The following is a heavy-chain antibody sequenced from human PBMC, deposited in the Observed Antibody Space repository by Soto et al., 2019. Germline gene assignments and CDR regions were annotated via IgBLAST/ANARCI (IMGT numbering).Heavy chain of an antibody. J-gene: IGHJ4*02. CDR1: GYRFTHYV. CDR3: VRDYASDSGVHLDF. V-gene: IGHV1-3*01. CDR2: IGAGDGKT. D-gene: IGHD1-26*01. Sequence: QVQLVQSGTEVKKPGDSVKVSCKASGYRFTHYVIHWVRQAPGQRLEWMGWIGAGDGKTYYSQNFQGRVTITKDTSASTADMELSSLISEDTAVYYCVRDYASDSGVHLDFWGQGTLVTVSS.